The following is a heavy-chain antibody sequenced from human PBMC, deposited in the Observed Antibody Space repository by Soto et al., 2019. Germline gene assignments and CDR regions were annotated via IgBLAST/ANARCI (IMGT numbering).Heavy chain of an antibody. J-gene: IGHJ4*02. D-gene: IGHD2-15*01. V-gene: IGHV3-30-3*01. CDR2: ISYDGSNK. Sequence: PGGSLSLSCAASGFNFCSYAMHWVRQAPGKGLEWVAVISYDGSNKYYADSVKGRFTISRDNSKNTLYLQMNSLRAEDTAVYYCASELGYCSGGSCYSVPSFDYWGQGTLVTVSS. CDR1: GFNFCSYA. CDR3: ASELGYCSGGSCYSVPSFDY.